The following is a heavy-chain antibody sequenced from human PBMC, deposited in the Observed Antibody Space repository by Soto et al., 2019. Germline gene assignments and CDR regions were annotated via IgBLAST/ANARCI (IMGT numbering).Heavy chain of an antibody. Sequence: GGSLRLSCAASGFTFSSYAMSWVRQAPGKGLEWVSAISGSGGSTYYADSVKCRFTISRDNSKNTLYLQMNSLRAEDTAVYYCAKGLRVLHDAFDIWGQGTMVTVSS. CDR1: GFTFSSYA. CDR3: AKGLRVLHDAFDI. J-gene: IGHJ3*02. CDR2: ISGSGGST. V-gene: IGHV3-23*01. D-gene: IGHD3-16*01.